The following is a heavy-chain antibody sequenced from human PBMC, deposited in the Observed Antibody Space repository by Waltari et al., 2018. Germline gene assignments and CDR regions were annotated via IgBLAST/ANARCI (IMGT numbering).Heavy chain of an antibody. Sequence: EVRLVESGGGLVQPGGSLRLSCVASGFTFSSYWMSWVRQAPGEGFGWVAKIKQDGSDKYYGDSVKGRFTISRDNAKNSLYLQMNSLRAEDTAVYYCASGGSSTGYYWGQGTLVTVSS. V-gene: IGHV3-7*01. J-gene: IGHJ4*02. CDR2: IKQDGSDK. CDR1: GFTFSSYW. D-gene: IGHD1-26*01. CDR3: ASGGSSTGYY.